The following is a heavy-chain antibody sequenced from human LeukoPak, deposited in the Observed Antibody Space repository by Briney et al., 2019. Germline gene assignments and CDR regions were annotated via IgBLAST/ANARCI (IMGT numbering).Heavy chain of an antibody. CDR3: ARERRGSRYCSSTSCSANRFDP. J-gene: IGHJ5*02. CDR1: GGSFSGYY. CDR2: INHSGST. D-gene: IGHD2-2*01. V-gene: IGHV4-34*01. Sequence: KPSETLSLTCAVYGGSFSGYYWSWIRQPPGKGLEWIGEINHSGSTNYDPSLKSRVTISVDTSKNQFSLKLSSVTAADTAVYYCARERRGSRYCSSTSCSANRFDPWGQGTLVTVSS.